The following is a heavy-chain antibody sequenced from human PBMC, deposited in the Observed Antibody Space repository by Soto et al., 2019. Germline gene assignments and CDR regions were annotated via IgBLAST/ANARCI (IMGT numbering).Heavy chain of an antibody. J-gene: IGHJ6*02. Sequence: QVQLQESGPGLVKPSQTLSLTCTVSGGSISSGDYYWSWIRQPPGKGLEWIGYIYYSGSTYYNPSLKSRVTISVDTSKNQFSLKLSSVTAADTALYYCMSHYIAARPGNYYYYGMDVWGQGTTVTVSS. V-gene: IGHV4-30-4*01. CDR2: IYYSGST. CDR3: MSHYIAARPGNYYYYGMDV. CDR1: GGSISSGDYY. D-gene: IGHD6-6*01.